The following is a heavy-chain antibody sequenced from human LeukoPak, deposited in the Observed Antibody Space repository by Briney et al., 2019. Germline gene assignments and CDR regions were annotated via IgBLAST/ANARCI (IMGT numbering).Heavy chain of an antibody. V-gene: IGHV1-24*01. CDR1: GYTLTELS. Sequence: ASVTVSCKVSGYTLTELSMHWVRQAPGKGLEWMGGFDPEDGETIYAQKFQGRVTMTEDTSTDTAYMELSSLRSEDTAVYYCATGPYSSGWYRYWGQGTLVTVSS. CDR3: ATGPYSSGWYRY. D-gene: IGHD6-19*01. CDR2: FDPEDGET. J-gene: IGHJ4*02.